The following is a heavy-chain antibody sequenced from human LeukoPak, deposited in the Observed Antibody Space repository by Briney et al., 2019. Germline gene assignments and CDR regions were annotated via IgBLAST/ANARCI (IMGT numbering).Heavy chain of an antibody. V-gene: IGHV4-59*01. CDR1: GGSISSYY. CDR3: ARIGDFWSGYYYYYGMDV. J-gene: IGHJ6*02. D-gene: IGHD3-3*01. CDR2: IYYSGST. Sequence: SETLSLTCTVSGGSISSYYWSWIRQPPGKGLEWIGYIYYSGSTNYNPSLKSRVTISVDTSKNQFSLKLSSVAAADTAVYYCARIGDFWSGYYYYYGMDVWGQGTTVTVSS.